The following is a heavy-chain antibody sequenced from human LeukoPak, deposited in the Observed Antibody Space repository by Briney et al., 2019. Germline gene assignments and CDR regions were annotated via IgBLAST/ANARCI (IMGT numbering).Heavy chain of an antibody. CDR1: GYTFTGYY. V-gene: IGHV1-2*04. CDR3: ARETSSRFFDY. CDR2: INPNSGGT. J-gene: IGHJ4*02. Sequence: ASVXVSCKASGYTFTGYYMHWVRQAPGQGLEWMGWINPNSGGTNYAQKFQGWVTFTRNTSISTAYMELNNLRSDDTAVYYCARETSSRFFDYWGQGTLLTVSS.